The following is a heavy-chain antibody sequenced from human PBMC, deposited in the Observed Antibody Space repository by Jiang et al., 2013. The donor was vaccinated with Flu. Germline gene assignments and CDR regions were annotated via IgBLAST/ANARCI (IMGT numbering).Heavy chain of an antibody. V-gene: IGHV6-1*01. CDR1: GDSVSSNSAA. CDR3: ARGGSAARPDYYYYGMDV. Sequence: SGDSVSSNSAAWNWIRQSPSRGLEWLGRAYYRSKWYNDYAVSVKSRITINPDTSKNQFSLQLNSVTPEDTAVYYCARGGSAARPDYYYYGMDVWGQGTTVTVSS. CDR2: AYYRSKWYN. D-gene: IGHD6-6*01. J-gene: IGHJ6*02.